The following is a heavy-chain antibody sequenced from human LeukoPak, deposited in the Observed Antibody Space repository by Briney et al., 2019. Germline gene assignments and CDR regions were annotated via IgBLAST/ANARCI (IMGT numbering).Heavy chain of an antibody. Sequence: PSETLSLTCTVSGGSISSSSYCWGWIRQPPGKGLEWIGSIYYSGSTYYNPSLKSRVTISVDTSKNQFSLKLSSVTAADTAVYYCARPRDGYNLGVDYWGQGTLVTVSS. CDR2: IYYSGST. V-gene: IGHV4-39*01. CDR3: ARPRDGYNLGVDY. J-gene: IGHJ4*02. D-gene: IGHD5-24*01. CDR1: GGSISSSSYC.